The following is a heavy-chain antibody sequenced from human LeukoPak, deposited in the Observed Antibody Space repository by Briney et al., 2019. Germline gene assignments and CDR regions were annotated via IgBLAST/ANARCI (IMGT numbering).Heavy chain of an antibody. V-gene: IGHV4-38-2*02. CDR2: FYHSGNT. D-gene: IGHD1-1*01. CDR3: AREVGIATTRDSFDI. J-gene: IGHJ3*02. CDR1: GFSISSGYY. Sequence: PSETLSLTCAVSGFSISSGYYWGWIRQPPGTGLEWIGRFYHSGNTYYNPSLKSRVTISVDTSNNHFSLKLSSVTAADTAVYYCAREVGIATTRDSFDIWGQGTMVTVSS.